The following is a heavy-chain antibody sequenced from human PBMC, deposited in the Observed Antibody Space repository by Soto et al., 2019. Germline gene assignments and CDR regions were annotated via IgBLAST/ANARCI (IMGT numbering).Heavy chain of an antibody. Sequence: EVQLVESGGGLIQPGGSLRLSCAASGFSFNTYAMNWVRQAPGKGLEWISYISSSSSRIYYADSVKGRFTLSRDNAKNSLYLLMNSLRAEDTAVYYCASDPGIAAAGMDYWGQATLVTVSS. CDR3: ASDPGIAAAGMDY. V-gene: IGHV3-48*04. D-gene: IGHD6-25*01. CDR2: ISSSSSRI. CDR1: GFSFNTYA. J-gene: IGHJ4*02.